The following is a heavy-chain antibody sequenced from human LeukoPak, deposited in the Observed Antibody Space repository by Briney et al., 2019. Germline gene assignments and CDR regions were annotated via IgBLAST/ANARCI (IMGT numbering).Heavy chain of an antibody. V-gene: IGHV3-7*01. J-gene: IGHJ4*02. D-gene: IGHD6-13*01. CDR1: GFTFSSYW. Sequence: GGSLRLSCAASGFTFSSYWMSWVRQAPGKRLEWVANIKQDGSEKYYVDSVKGRFIISRDNAKNSLYLQMNSLTAEDATSYYCARDRAVAAAGTGLFGYWGQGTLVTVSS. CDR3: ARDRAVAAAGTGLFGY. CDR2: IKQDGSEK.